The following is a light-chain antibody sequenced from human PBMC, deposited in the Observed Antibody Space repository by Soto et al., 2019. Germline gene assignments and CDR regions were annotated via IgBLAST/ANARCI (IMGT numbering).Light chain of an antibody. Sequence: DIQMTQSPSTLSASVGDRVTITCRASQSISNWLAWYQQKPGKAPKLLIYAASSLQTGVPSRISGSGSETEFTLTISSLQPEDSATYYCHQSYSTVWTFGQGTKVDIK. CDR3: HQSYSTVWT. V-gene: IGKV1-39*01. CDR2: AAS. J-gene: IGKJ1*01. CDR1: QSISNW.